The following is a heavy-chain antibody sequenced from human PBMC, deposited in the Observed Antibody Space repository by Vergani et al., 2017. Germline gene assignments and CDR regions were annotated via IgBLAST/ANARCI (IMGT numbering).Heavy chain of an antibody. CDR2: ISGSGGRT. J-gene: IGHJ6*03. D-gene: IGHD3-9*01. CDR1: GFTFSSYA. Sequence: EVQLLESGGGLVQPGGSLRLSCAASGFTFSSYAMSWVRQAPGKGLEWVSAISGSGGRTYYADSVKGRFTISRDNSKNKLYLQMNSLRAEDPAVYYCAKGEVLRYFDWLPTEYYYYMDVWGKGTTVTVSS. CDR3: AKGEVLRYFDWLPTEYYYYMDV. V-gene: IGHV3-23*01.